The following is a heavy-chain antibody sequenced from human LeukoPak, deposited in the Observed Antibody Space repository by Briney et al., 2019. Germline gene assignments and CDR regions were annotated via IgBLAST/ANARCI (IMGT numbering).Heavy chain of an antibody. V-gene: IGHV4-30-4*08. Sequence: SQTLSLTCTVSGGSISSGDYYWSWIRQPPGKALEWIGYIYYSGSTYYNPSLKSRVTISVDTSKNQFSLKLSSVTAADTAVYYCAREAFGYSYGYPYYYYYIDVCGKGTTVSVSS. CDR1: GGSISSGDYY. CDR3: AREAFGYSYGYPYYYYYIDV. CDR2: IYYSGST. J-gene: IGHJ6*03. D-gene: IGHD5-18*01.